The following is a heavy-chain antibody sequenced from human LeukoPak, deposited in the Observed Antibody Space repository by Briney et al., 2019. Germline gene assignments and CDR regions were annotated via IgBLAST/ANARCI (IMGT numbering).Heavy chain of an antibody. CDR1: GFTLSSYW. CDR2: IEEDGSDK. D-gene: IGHD2-15*01. CDR3: AKGGGRFED. J-gene: IGHJ4*02. Sequence: GGSLRLSCAASGFTLSSYWMTWVRQAPGKGLEWVASIEEDGSDKSYVDSVKGRFTISRDSATNSLSLQMSSLRADDTAVYYCAKGGGRFEDWGQGTLVTVSS. V-gene: IGHV3-7*05.